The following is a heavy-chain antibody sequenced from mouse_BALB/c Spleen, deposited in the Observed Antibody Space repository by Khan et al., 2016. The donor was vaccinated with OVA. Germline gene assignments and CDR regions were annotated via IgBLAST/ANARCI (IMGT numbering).Heavy chain of an antibody. CDR3: ASELGRYYSMDY. J-gene: IGHJ4*01. D-gene: IGHD4-1*01. CDR2: ISYSGST. V-gene: IGHV3-2*02. CDR1: GYSITSDYA. Sequence: EVKLEESGPGLVKPSQSLSLTCTVTGYSITSDYAWNWIRQFPGNKLEWMGCISYSGSTNYSPSLKSRISITRETSKNQFFLQLNSVTAEDTATYYCASELGRYYSMDYWGQGTSVTVSS.